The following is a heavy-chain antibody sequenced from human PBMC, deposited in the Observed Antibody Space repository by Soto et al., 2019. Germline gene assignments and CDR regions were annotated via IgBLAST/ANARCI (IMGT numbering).Heavy chain of an antibody. D-gene: IGHD5-18*01. V-gene: IGHV3-30-3*01. CDR3: ARDTGPNGYNYNYVGMDV. CDR2: ISYDGSDK. Sequence: QVHLVESGGGVVQPGRSLRLSCAASGFTFSNYAMHWVRQAPGKGLEWVAVISYDGSDKYNANSVKGRFTISRDNSKNTRYLQMNSLRAEDTAVYYCARDTGPNGYNYNYVGMDVWGQGATVTVSS. J-gene: IGHJ6*02. CDR1: GFTFSNYA.